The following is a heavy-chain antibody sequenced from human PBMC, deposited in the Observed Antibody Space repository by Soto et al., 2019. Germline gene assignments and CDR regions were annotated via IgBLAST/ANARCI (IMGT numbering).Heavy chain of an antibody. V-gene: IGHV2-5*01. J-gene: IGHJ4*02. Sequence: QITLTESGPTLVTPTQTLTLTCSFSGFSLTTSGVAVGWFRQPPGKAPEWLSLIYWNDDKRYSPSLRSRLIVTGDSSKNQVVLTLADADAADSGTYYCAHRPTSTEDFYFDYWGQGTPVTVSS. CDR2: IYWNDDK. CDR1: GFSLTTSGVA. CDR3: AHRPTSTEDFYFDY.